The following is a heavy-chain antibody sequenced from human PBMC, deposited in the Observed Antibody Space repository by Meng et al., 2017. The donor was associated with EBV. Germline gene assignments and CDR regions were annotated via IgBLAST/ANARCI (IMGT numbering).Heavy chain of an antibody. D-gene: IGHD6-13*01. Sequence: QGQRVQSGAEVKKPGSSGKVSCKASGGTFSSYAISWVRQAPGQGLEWMGGIIPIFGTANYAQKFQGRVTITADKSTSTAYMELSSLRSEDTAVYYCVRAEIAAAGRLDYWGQGTLVTVSS. CDR3: VRAEIAAAGRLDY. J-gene: IGHJ4*02. CDR2: IIPIFGTA. V-gene: IGHV1-69*06. CDR1: GGTFSSYA.